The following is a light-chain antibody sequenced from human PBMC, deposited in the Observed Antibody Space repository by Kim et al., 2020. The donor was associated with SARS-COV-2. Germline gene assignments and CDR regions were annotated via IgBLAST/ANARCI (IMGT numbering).Light chain of an antibody. V-gene: IGKV3-11*01. Sequence: EIVLTQSPATLSLSPGERATLSCRASQSVSSYLAWYQQKPGQAPRLLIYDASNRATGIPARFSGSGSGTDFTITISSLEPEDFAVYYCQQRSNWPPVGLTFGGGTKVDIK. CDR2: DAS. J-gene: IGKJ4*01. CDR3: QQRSNWPPVGLT. CDR1: QSVSSY.